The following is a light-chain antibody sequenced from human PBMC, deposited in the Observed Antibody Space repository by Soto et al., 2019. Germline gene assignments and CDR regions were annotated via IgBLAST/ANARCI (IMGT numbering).Light chain of an antibody. J-gene: IGLJ1*01. Sequence: QSALTQPGSVSGSPGQSITISCTGTSSDVGGYNYVSWYQQHPGKAPKFMIYDVSNRPSGVSNRFSGSRSGNTASLTISGLQAEDEADYYCRSYTTSNTRQIVFGTGTKVTVL. CDR2: DVS. CDR1: SSDVGGYNY. V-gene: IGLV2-14*01. CDR3: RSYTTSNTRQIV.